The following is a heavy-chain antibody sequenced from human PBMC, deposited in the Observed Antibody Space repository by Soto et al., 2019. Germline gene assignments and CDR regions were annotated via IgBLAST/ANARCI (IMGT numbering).Heavy chain of an antibody. Sequence: SETLSLTCTVSGGSITSYYWSCIRQPPGKGLEWIGTIYYSGSTNYNPSLKSRVTISVDTSKNQFSLKLSSVTAADTAVYYCARALYGSGVLDVWGQGTTVTVSS. CDR1: GGSITSYY. D-gene: IGHD3-10*01. J-gene: IGHJ6*02. CDR3: ARALYGSGVLDV. CDR2: IYYSGST. V-gene: IGHV4-59*12.